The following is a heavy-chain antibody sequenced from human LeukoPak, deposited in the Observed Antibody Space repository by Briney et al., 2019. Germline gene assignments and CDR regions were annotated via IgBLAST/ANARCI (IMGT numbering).Heavy chain of an antibody. Sequence: GGSLRLSCTASGFTFGDYAMSWVRQAPGKGLEWVGFIRSKAQGGTTEYAASVKGRITISRDDSKSIAYLQMNSLKTEDTAVYYCTRVDVARREDYWGQGTLVTVSS. J-gene: IGHJ4*02. D-gene: IGHD1-26*01. CDR3: TRVDVARREDY. V-gene: IGHV3-49*04. CDR1: GFTFGDYA. CDR2: IRSKAQGGTT.